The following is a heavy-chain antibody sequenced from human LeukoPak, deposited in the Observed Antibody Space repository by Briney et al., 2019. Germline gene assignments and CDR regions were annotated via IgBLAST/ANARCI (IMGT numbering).Heavy chain of an antibody. V-gene: IGHV3-7*02. D-gene: IGHD2-15*01. CDR2: IKEDGREK. CDR1: GFTFTTYT. J-gene: IGHJ4*02. CDR3: ARRYCSGDRCYFDDY. Sequence: GGSLRLSCVASGFTFTTYTMTWVRQAPGKGPEWVASIKEDGREKYCVDSVKGRFTISRDNAKNSLYLQMNSLRAEDTAVYYCARRYCSGDRCYFDDYWGQGTLVTVSS.